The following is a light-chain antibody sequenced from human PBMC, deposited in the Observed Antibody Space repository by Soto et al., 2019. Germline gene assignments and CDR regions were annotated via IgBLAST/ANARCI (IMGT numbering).Light chain of an antibody. CDR1: PSVSSY. Sequence: EMVLTQSPATLSLSPGETATLSCRASPSVSSYLAWYQQKPGQAPRLLIYDASNRATGIPARFSGSGSVTDFTLTISGLEPEDFAVYYCQQRSNWPPYTFGQGTKVVIK. CDR3: QQRSNWPPYT. CDR2: DAS. V-gene: IGKV3-11*01. J-gene: IGKJ2*01.